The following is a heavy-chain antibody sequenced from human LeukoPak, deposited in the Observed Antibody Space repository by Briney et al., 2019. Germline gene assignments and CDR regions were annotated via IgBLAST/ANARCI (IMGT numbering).Heavy chain of an antibody. CDR3: AKVPHPNYFFDY. J-gene: IGHJ4*02. Sequence: GGSLRLSCAASGFTFSNYAMSWVRQAPGKGLQWVSTISGSGVNTYYADAVKGRFTISSDSSKSTLYLQINSLKDEDTAVYYCAKVPHPNYFFDYWGQGTLVTVSS. V-gene: IGHV3-23*01. CDR1: GFTFSNYA. CDR2: ISGSGVNT.